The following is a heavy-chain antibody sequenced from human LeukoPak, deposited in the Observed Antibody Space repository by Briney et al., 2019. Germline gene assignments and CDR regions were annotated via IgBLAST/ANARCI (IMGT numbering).Heavy chain of an antibody. CDR1: GFTFTNAW. V-gene: IGHV3-15*01. Sequence: GGSLRLYCVDSGFTFTNAWMSWVRQAPGKGLEWIGRIKSKTDGETTNYAEPVRGRFTISRDDSKSAVYLQMNSLKIEDTAVYYCTTDLGTYYHGSQRLIPIDYWGQGTLVTVSS. D-gene: IGHD3-10*01. J-gene: IGHJ4*02. CDR3: TTDLGTYYHGSQRLIPIDY. CDR2: IKSKTDGETT.